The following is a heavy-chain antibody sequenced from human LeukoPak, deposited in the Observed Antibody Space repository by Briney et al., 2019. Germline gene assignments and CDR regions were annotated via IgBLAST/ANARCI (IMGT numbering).Heavy chain of an antibody. CDR3: ARDGGLLYDSFHYYYYGMDV. J-gene: IGHJ6*02. CDR2: ISSSGAST. V-gene: IGHV3-23*01. Sequence: GGSLRLSCAASGFTFSSHAMSWVRQAPGKGLGWVSAISSSGASTSYADSVKGRFTISRDNSKNTLYLQMNSLRAEDAAVYYCARDGGLLYDSFHYYYYGMDVWGQGTTVTVSS. CDR1: GFTFSSHA. D-gene: IGHD2-2*02.